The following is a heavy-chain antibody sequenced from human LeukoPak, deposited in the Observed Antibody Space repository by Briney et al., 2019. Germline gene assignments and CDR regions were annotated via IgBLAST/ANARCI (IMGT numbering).Heavy chain of an antibody. Sequence: TGGSLRLSCAASGFTFSSYAMSWVRQAPGKGLEWVSAISGSGGSTYYADSVKGRFTISRDNSKNTLYLQMNSLRAEDTAVYYCAKDDPPYYYDGSGYYRFLGLFYYWGQGTLVTVSS. CDR1: GFTFSSYA. CDR3: AKDDPPYYYDGSGYYRFLGLFYY. D-gene: IGHD3-22*01. V-gene: IGHV3-23*01. J-gene: IGHJ4*02. CDR2: ISGSGGST.